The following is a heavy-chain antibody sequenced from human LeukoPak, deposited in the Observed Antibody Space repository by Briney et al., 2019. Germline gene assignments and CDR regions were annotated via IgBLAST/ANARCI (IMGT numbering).Heavy chain of an antibody. CDR2: ISAYDGNT. CDR3: ARTCPMMFCSSSFFDP. V-gene: IGHV1-18*04. J-gene: IGHJ5*02. D-gene: IGHD2-2*01. Sequence: ASVKVSCKASGYTFTSYYMYWVRQAPGQGLEWVGWISAYDGNTNYAPKFQGRVAMTTDTSTNTAYMELRSLRSDDTAIYYCARTCPMMFCSSSFFDPWGQGTLVTVSP. CDR1: GYTFTSYY.